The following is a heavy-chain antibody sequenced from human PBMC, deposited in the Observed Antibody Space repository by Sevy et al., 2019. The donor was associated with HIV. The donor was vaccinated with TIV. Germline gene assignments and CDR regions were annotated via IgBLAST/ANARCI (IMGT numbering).Heavy chain of an antibody. Sequence: GGSLRLSCEASGFTFSNYAMAWVRQFPEKGLEWVSGISGSGDRTFYADSVEGRFTISRDSSKNTLFLEMNSLRFNDTAIYDCAKGPVYRSAYDYYFDYWGQGTLVTVSS. V-gene: IGHV3-23*01. CDR1: GFTFSNYA. CDR2: ISGSGDRT. D-gene: IGHD5-12*01. J-gene: IGHJ4*02. CDR3: AKGPVYRSAYDYYFDY.